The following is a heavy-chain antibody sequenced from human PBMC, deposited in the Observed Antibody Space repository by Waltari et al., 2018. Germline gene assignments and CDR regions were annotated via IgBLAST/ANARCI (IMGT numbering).Heavy chain of an antibody. V-gene: IGHV3-7*01. D-gene: IGHD7-27*01. CDR3: ATWRWGQSEFDY. CDR1: GFTFRRHW. CDR2: IKEDGSDK. J-gene: IGHJ4*02. Sequence: EAQLVESGGKLVQPGGSLRLSGVASGFTFRRHWMSWVRQAPGRGLEWVATIKEDGSDKHYVDSVRGRVTISRDNANDSLYLQMNSLRAEDTAVYYCATWRWGQSEFDYWGQGTLVTVSS.